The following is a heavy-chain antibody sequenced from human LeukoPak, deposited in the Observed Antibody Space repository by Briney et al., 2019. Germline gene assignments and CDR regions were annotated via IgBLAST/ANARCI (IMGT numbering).Heavy chain of an antibody. CDR1: GDFITAYY. Sequence: SETLSLTCTVSGDFITAYYWSWIRQPPGKGLEWIGYGYYSGSTEYNPSLRSRVTISLEMSKHQFSLNLTSVTAADTAVYYCARVYYSNSYDYWYFDLWGRGTLVTVSS. D-gene: IGHD6-13*01. V-gene: IGHV4-59*01. CDR2: GYYSGST. CDR3: ARVYYSNSYDYWYFDL. J-gene: IGHJ2*01.